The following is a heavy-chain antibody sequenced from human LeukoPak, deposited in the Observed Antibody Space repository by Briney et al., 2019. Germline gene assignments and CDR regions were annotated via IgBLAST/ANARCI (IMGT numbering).Heavy chain of an antibody. Sequence: GGSLRLSCSASGFTFSSYAMHWVRQAPGKGLEYVSAISSNGGSTYYADSVKGRFTISRDNSKNTLYLQMNSLRAEDTAVYYCARKDVSGYVDYWGQGTLVTVSS. V-gene: IGHV3-64*04. J-gene: IGHJ4*02. CDR2: ISSNGGST. CDR3: ARKDVSGYVDY. D-gene: IGHD1-26*01. CDR1: GFTFSSYA.